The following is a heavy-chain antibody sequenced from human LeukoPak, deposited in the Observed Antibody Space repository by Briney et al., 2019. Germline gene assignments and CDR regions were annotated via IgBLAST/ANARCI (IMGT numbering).Heavy chain of an antibody. Sequence: GGSLRLSCAASGFTFSSYEMNWVRQAPGKGLEWVSYISSSGSTIYYADSVKGRFTISRDNAKNSLYLQMNSLRAEDTAVYYCARLRWYYFDYWGQGTLVTVSS. CDR1: GFTFSSYE. D-gene: IGHD4-23*01. CDR3: ARLRWYYFDY. J-gene: IGHJ4*02. V-gene: IGHV3-48*03. CDR2: ISSSGSTI.